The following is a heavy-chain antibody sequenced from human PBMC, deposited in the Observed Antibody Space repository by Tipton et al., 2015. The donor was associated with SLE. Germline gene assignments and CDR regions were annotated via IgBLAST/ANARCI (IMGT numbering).Heavy chain of an antibody. J-gene: IGHJ3*02. CDR2: IYYSGST. D-gene: IGHD6-19*01. V-gene: IGHV4-59*01. CDR1: GGSISSYY. Sequence: TLSLTCTVSGGSISSYYWSWIRQPPGKGLEWIGYIYYSGSTNYNPSLKSRVTISVDTSKNQFSLQLSSVTAADTAVYYCARGNQIAVAGAFDIWGQGTMVTVSS. CDR3: ARGNQIAVAGAFDI.